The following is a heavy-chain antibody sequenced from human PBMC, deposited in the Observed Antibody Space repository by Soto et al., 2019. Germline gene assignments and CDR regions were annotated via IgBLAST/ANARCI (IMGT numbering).Heavy chain of an antibody. J-gene: IGHJ4*02. V-gene: IGHV1-46*01. D-gene: IGHD2-15*01. CDR1: GYTFTSYY. CDR2: INPSGGST. Sequence: QVQLVQSGAEVKKPGASVKVSCKASGYTFTSYYMHWVRQAPEQGLEWMGIINPSGGSTSYAQKFQGRVTMTRDTSTSTVYMELSSLRSEDTAVYYCARDEYCSGGSCYESYDYWGQGTLVTVSS. CDR3: ARDEYCSGGSCYESYDY.